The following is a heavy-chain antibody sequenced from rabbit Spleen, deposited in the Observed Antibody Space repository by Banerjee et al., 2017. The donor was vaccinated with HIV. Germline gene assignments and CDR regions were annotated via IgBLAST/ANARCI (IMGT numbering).Heavy chain of an antibody. CDR2: IYTGNSKT. Sequence: QEQLVESGGGLVKPGASLTLTCKASGFTFSEKAVMCWVRQVPGKGLEWIGCIYTGNSKTYYASWAKGRFTISKSSSTTVTLQMTSLTAADTATYFCTRDAGSYDYIDVYFNLWGQGTLVTVS. V-gene: IGHV1S45*01. CDR3: TRDAGSYDYIDVYFNL. J-gene: IGHJ4*01. D-gene: IGHD8-1*01. CDR1: GFTFSEKAV.